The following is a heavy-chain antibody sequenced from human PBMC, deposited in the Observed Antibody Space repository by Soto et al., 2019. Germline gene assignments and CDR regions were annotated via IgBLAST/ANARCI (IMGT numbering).Heavy chain of an antibody. Sequence: NPVESLKISCKGSGYSFTSYWISWVRQMPGKGLEWMGRIDPSDSYTNYSPSFQGHVTISADKSISTAYLQWSSLKASDTAMYYCARRDFWSGYYTNGMDVWGQGTTVTVSS. J-gene: IGHJ6*02. V-gene: IGHV5-10-1*01. CDR3: ARRDFWSGYYTNGMDV. CDR2: IDPSDSYT. D-gene: IGHD3-3*01. CDR1: GYSFTSYW.